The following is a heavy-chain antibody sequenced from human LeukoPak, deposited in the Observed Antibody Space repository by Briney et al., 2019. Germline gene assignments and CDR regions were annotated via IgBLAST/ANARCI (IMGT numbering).Heavy chain of an antibody. Sequence: PSETLSLTCTVSGGSISSSSYYWGWIRQPPGKGLEWIGSIYYSGSTYYNPSLKSRVTISVDTSKNQFSLKLSSVTAADTAVYYCARHYNRDDLLDYWAREPWSPSPQ. V-gene: IGHV4-39*01. CDR1: GGSISSSSYY. J-gene: IGHJ4*02. D-gene: IGHD1-20*01. CDR3: ARHYNRDDLLDY. CDR2: IYYSGST.